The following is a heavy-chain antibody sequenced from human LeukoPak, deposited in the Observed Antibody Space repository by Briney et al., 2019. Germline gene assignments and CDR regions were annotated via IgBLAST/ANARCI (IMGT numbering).Heavy chain of an antibody. J-gene: IGHJ4*02. Sequence: SLKVSCKASGGSFSSHAMNWVRQAPGQGLEWMERIIPIFGTANYAQKFQDRVTITAVESMSTVYMELSSLRSEDTAVYYCAREFPPGYDFWSGYSFFDYWGQGTLVTVSS. CDR2: IIPIFGTA. CDR3: AREFPPGYDFWSGYSFFDY. D-gene: IGHD3-3*01. CDR1: GGSFSSHA. V-gene: IGHV1-69*13.